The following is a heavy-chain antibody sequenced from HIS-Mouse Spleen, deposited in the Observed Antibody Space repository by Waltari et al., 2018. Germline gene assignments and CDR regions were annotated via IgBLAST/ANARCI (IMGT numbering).Heavy chain of an antibody. CDR2: ISYDGSNK. V-gene: IGHV3-30-3*01. CDR1: GFTFSSYA. Sequence: QVQLVESGGGVVQPGRSLRLSCAASGFTFSSYAMHWVRQAPGKGLWWLAVISYDGSNKYYADSVKGRFTISRDNSKNTLYLQMNSLRAEDTAVYYCARVNGIAVAGTDAFDIWGQGTMVTVSS. D-gene: IGHD6-19*01. J-gene: IGHJ3*02. CDR3: ARVNGIAVAGTDAFDI.